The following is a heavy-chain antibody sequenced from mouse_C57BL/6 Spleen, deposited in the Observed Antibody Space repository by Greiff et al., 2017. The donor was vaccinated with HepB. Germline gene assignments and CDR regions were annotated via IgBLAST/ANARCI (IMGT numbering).Heavy chain of an antibody. V-gene: IGHV1-80*01. D-gene: IGHD2-4*01. CDR2: IYPGDGDT. CDR1: GYAFSSYW. CDR3: ARGDDYDGDYYAMDY. Sequence: VQLQQSGAELVKPGASVKISCKASGYAFSSYWMNWVKQRPGKGLEWIGQIYPGDGDTNYNGKFKGKATLTADKSSSTAYMQLSSLTSEDSAIYFCARGDDYDGDYYAMDYWGQGTSVTVSS. J-gene: IGHJ4*01.